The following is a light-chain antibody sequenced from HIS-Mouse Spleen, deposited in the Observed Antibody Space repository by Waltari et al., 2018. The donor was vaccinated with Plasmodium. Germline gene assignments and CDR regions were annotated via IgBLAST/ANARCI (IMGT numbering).Light chain of an antibody. CDR1: QSASSSY. CDR3: QQDYNLPYT. V-gene: IGKV3D-7*01. CDR2: GAS. Sequence: EIVMTQSPATLSLSPGARATLSCRASQSASSSYLSWYQQKPGPAPRLLIYGASTRATGIPARFSGSGSGTDFTLTISSLQPEDFAVYYCQQDYNLPYTFGQGTKLEIK. J-gene: IGKJ2*01.